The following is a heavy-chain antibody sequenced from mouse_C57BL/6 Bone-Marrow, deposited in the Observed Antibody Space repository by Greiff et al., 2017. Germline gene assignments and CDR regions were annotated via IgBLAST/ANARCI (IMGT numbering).Heavy chain of an antibody. Sequence: VQLQQSGAELARPGASVKLSCKASGYTFPSYGISWVQQRTGQGLEWIGEIYPRSGNTYYNEKFKGQATLTADKSSSTAYMELRSLTSEDSAGYFCAREAIYYDYEFAYWGQGTLVTVSA. J-gene: IGHJ3*01. CDR3: AREAIYYDYEFAY. CDR1: GYTFPSYG. V-gene: IGHV1-81*01. D-gene: IGHD2-4*01. CDR2: IYPRSGNT.